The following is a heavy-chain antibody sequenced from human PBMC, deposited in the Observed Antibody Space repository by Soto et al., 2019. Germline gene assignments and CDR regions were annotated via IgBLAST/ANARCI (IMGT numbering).Heavy chain of an antibody. CDR3: ARRDYDILTGYYRTPFDY. V-gene: IGHV4-59*08. J-gene: IGHJ4*02. D-gene: IGHD3-9*01. Sequence: SETLSLTCTVSGGSISSYYWSWIRQPPGKGLEWIGYIYYSGSTYYNPSLKSRVTISVDTSKNQFSLKLSSVTAADTAVYYCARRDYDILTGYYRTPFDYWGQGTLVTVSS. CDR1: GGSISSYY. CDR2: IYYSGST.